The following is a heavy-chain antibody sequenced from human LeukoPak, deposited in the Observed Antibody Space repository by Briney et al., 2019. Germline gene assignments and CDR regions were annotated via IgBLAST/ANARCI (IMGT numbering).Heavy chain of an antibody. CDR2: ISGSGGST. Sequence: GGSLRLSCAASGFTFSSYAMSWVRQAPGKGLEWVSAISGSGGSTYYADSVKGRFTISRDNSKNTLYLQMNSLRAEDTAVYYCAKIGDSGSYYTYYFDYWGQGTLVTVSS. CDR3: AKIGDSGSYYTYYFDY. V-gene: IGHV3-23*01. J-gene: IGHJ4*02. D-gene: IGHD3-10*01. CDR1: GFTFSSYA.